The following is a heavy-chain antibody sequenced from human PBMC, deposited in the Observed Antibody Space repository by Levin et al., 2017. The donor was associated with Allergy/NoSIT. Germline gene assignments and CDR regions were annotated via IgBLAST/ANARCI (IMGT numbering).Heavy chain of an antibody. D-gene: IGHD1-26*01. CDR2: LKSGGES. Sequence: GGSLRLSCAVSGFTFNNYAMSWVRQAPGKGLEWVSTLKSGGESFYADSVKGRFTISRDISKNTLYLQMNSLRAEDTAVYYCARDGVGATGTVDAFDIWGQGTMVTVSS. CDR1: GFTFNNYA. CDR3: ARDGVGATGTVDAFDI. J-gene: IGHJ3*02. V-gene: IGHV3-23*01.